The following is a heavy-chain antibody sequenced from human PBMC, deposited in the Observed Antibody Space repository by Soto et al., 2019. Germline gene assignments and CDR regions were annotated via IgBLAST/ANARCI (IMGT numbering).Heavy chain of an antibody. Sequence: GASVKVSCKASGYTFTSYGISWVRQAPGQGLEWMGWISAYNGNTNYAQKLQGRVTMTTDTSTSTAYMELRSLRSDDTAVYYCIKTSGIPAAMRVDAFDIWGQGTMVTVSS. D-gene: IGHD2-2*01. CDR1: GYTFTSYG. CDR2: ISAYNGNT. CDR3: IKTSGIPAAMRVDAFDI. V-gene: IGHV1-18*01. J-gene: IGHJ3*02.